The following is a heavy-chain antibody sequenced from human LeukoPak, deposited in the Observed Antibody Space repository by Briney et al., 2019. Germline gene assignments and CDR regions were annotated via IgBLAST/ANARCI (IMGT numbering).Heavy chain of an antibody. CDR3: ARTYGAHLHDQPWELLGDGMDV. J-gene: IGHJ6*02. D-gene: IGHD3-16*01. V-gene: IGHV3-11*01. Sequence: GGSLRLSCEGSGFTFSDYHMSWIRQTPGKGLQLVAHISRSGSDIYLADPLKGRFTVSRDNAKNSLHLQMNGLRGDDTAVYYCARTYGAHLHDQPWELLGDGMDVWGQGTTVTVSS. CDR1: GFTFSDYH. CDR2: ISRSGSDI.